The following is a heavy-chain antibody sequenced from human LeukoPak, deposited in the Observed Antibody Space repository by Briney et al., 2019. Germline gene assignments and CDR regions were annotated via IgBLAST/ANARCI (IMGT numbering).Heavy chain of an antibody. J-gene: IGHJ5*02. CDR1: YGSISSYY. V-gene: IGHV4-59*12. CDR3: ARVGGSGTRGWFDP. CDR2: MYYSGTT. D-gene: IGHD3-10*01. Sequence: PSETLSLTCTVSYGSISSYYWSWIRQPPGKGLEWIAYMYYSGTTNYNPSLRSRVTISVDTSKNQFSLKLSSVTAADTAFYYCARVGGSGTRGWFDPWGQGTLVTVSS.